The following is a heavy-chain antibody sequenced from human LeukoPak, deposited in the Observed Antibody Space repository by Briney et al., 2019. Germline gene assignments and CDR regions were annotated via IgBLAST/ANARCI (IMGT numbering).Heavy chain of an antibody. D-gene: IGHD4-17*01. CDR1: GYTFTSYG. CDR3: AKDPNGDYVGAFDS. CDR2: ISAYNGNT. V-gene: IGHV1-18*01. Sequence: ASVKVSCKASGYTFTSYGISWVRQAPGQGLEGMGWISAYNGNTNYAQKLQGRVTMTTDTSTSTAYMELRSLRSDDTAVYYCAKDPNGDYVGAFDSWGQGTMVTVSS. J-gene: IGHJ3*02.